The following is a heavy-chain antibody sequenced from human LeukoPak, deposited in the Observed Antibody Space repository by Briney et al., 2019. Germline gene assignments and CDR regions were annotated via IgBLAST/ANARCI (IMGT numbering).Heavy chain of an antibody. J-gene: IGHJ4*02. CDR3: AKDNYNWNEHTFDY. CDR1: GFTFSSYA. D-gene: IGHD1-20*01. Sequence: GGSLRLSCAASGFTFSSYAMSWVRQAPGKGLEWASAISGSGGSTYYADSVKGRFTISRDNSKNTLYLQMNSLRAEDTAVYYCAKDNYNWNEHTFDYWGQGTLVTVSS. CDR2: ISGSGGST. V-gene: IGHV3-23*01.